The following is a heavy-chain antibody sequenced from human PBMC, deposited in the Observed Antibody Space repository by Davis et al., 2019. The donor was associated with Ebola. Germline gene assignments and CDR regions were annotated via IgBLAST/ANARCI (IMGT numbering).Heavy chain of an antibody. J-gene: IGHJ4*02. CDR3: ASGGHVDY. CDR2: IKGDGSDT. Sequence: GESLKISCAASGLPFSSFWMTWVRQAPGKGLEWVANIKGDGSDTHYVDSVKGRFTISRDNAKNSLFLQMNSLRAEDTAVYYCASGGHVDYCGQGTLVTVSS. CDR1: GLPFSSFW. V-gene: IGHV3-7*03.